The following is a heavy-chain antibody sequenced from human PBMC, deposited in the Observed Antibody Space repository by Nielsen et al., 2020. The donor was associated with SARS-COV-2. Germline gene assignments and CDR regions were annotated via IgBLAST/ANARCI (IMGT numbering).Heavy chain of an antibody. J-gene: IGHJ6*03. CDR2: VSHSGSI. D-gene: IGHD2-2*01. Sequence: SETLSLTCAVSGGSVSSNDWWTWVRQSPGKGLEWIWEVSHSGSINYNPSLKSRVTLSMDKSQRQFSLRLTSVSAADTAVYFCARGDLVVVPSPILGLGPFFYYFYLDVWGKGTTVIVSS. V-gene: IGHV4-4*02. CDR3: ARGDLVVVPSPILGLGPFFYYFYLDV. CDR1: GGSVSSNDW.